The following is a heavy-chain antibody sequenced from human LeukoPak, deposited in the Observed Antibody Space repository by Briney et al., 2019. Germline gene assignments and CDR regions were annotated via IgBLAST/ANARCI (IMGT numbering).Heavy chain of an antibody. V-gene: IGHV3-23*01. J-gene: IGHJ4*02. CDR2: VSGSGRNT. CDR1: GLSFSDFA. Sequence: GGSLRLSCAASGLSFSDFAMSWVRQAPGKGLEWVSSVSGSGRNTYHADSVKGRFTISRDNSNNMLYLQMNSLSDEDTATYYCASRRYGDYPFDYWGQGTLVTVSS. D-gene: IGHD4-17*01. CDR3: ASRRYGDYPFDY.